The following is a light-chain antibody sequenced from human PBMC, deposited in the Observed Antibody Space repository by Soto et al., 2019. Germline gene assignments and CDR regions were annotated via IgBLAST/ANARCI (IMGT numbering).Light chain of an antibody. CDR1: SSDVGGYNY. Sequence: QSALTQPASVSGSPGQSITISCTGTSSDVGGYNYVSWYQQQPGKAPKLMIYDVGNRPSGVSNRFSGSKSGNTASLTISGLQAEDEADYYCSSDTSSSTLLYVFGTGTKLTVL. J-gene: IGLJ1*01. V-gene: IGLV2-14*01. CDR2: DVG. CDR3: SSDTSSSTLLYV.